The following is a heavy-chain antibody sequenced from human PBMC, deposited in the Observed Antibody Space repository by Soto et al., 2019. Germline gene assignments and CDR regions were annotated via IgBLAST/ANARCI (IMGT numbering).Heavy chain of an antibody. J-gene: IGHJ3*02. V-gene: IGHV3-23*01. CDR1: GFAFNTYD. D-gene: IGHD3-16*01. CDR3: AKNQWGNVFDI. CDR2: ISKSGGTP. Sequence: EVQLLESGGGLVQPGGSLRLSCAASGFAFNTYDMTWVRQAPGKGLEWVSTISKSGGTPYYADSVRGRFTISRDNSKNPLHLQMNSLRDEDTALYYCAKNQWGNVFDIWGQGTMLTVSS.